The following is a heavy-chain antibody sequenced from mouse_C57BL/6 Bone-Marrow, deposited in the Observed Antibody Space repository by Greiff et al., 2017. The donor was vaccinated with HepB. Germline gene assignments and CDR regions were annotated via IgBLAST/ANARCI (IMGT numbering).Heavy chain of an antibody. CDR2: INYDGSST. CDR1: GFTFSDYY. J-gene: IGHJ1*03. CDR3: ARVYGSSLWYFDV. Sequence: EVQRVESEGGLVQPGSSMKLSCTASGFTFSDYYMAWVRQVPEKGLEWVANINYDGSSTYYLDSLKSRFIISRDNAKNILYLQMSSLKSEDTATYYCARVYGSSLWYFDVWGTGTTVTVSS. V-gene: IGHV5-16*01. D-gene: IGHD1-1*01.